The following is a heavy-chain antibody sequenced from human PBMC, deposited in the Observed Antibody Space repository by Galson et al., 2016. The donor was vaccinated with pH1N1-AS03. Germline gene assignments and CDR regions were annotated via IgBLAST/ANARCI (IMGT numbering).Heavy chain of an antibody. Sequence: SVKVSCKASGGTFKNSAINWVRQAPGQGLEWMGRIIPLIDIRTYAQTFQDRVTITADKSTDTAYMELRSLRSDDTAVYFCATDLFAYGPQPYFDNWGQGTLVTVSS. J-gene: IGHJ4*02. D-gene: IGHD3-10*01. V-gene: IGHV1-69*04. CDR2: IIPLIDIR. CDR3: ATDLFAYGPQPYFDN. CDR1: GGTFKNSA.